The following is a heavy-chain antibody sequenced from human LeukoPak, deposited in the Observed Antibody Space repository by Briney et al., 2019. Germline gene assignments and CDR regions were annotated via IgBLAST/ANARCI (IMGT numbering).Heavy chain of an antibody. CDR3: ARDNPGSYSHYGMDV. V-gene: IGHV4-30-4*01. D-gene: IGHD3-10*01. Sequence: PSETLSLTCTVSGGSSSSGDYYWSWIRQPPGKGLEWIGYIYYSGSTYYNPSLKSRVTISVDTSKNQFSLKLSSVTAADTAVYYCARDNPGSYSHYGMDVWGKGTTVTVSS. J-gene: IGHJ6*04. CDR1: GGSSSSGDYY. CDR2: IYYSGST.